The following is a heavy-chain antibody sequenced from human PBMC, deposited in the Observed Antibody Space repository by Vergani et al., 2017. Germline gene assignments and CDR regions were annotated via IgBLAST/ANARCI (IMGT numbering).Heavy chain of an antibody. D-gene: IGHD3-3*01. J-gene: IGHJ5*02. CDR2: ISYDGSNK. Sequence: QVQLVESGGGVVQPGRSLRLSCAASGFTFSSYGMHWVRQAPGKGLEWVAVISYDGSNKYYADSVKGRFTISRDNSKNTLYLQMNSLRAEDTAVYYCARENYDFWSYNWFDPWGQGTLVTVSS. CDR3: ARENYDFWSYNWFDP. CDR1: GFTFSSYG. V-gene: IGHV3-30*19.